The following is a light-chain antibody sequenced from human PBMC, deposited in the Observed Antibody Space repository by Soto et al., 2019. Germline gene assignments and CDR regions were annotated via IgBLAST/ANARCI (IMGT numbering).Light chain of an antibody. CDR1: SSDVGAYNY. Sequence: QSVLTQPASVSGSPGQSITISCTGTSSDVGAYNYVSWYQQHPAKVPKLMIYDVSNRPSGVSDRFSGSKSGNTASLTISVLQAEDEADYYCYSYTSSSTYVFGTGTKLTVL. V-gene: IGLV2-14*01. CDR2: DVS. CDR3: YSYTSSSTYV. J-gene: IGLJ1*01.